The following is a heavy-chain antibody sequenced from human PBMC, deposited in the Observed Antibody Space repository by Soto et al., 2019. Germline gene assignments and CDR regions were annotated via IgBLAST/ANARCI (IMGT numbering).Heavy chain of an antibody. CDR3: ARRLETMGYFDY. CDR1: GCSISSSNW. J-gene: IGHJ4*02. Sequence: SETLALTCAVSGCSISSSNWCSWVRQPPGKGLEWIGEIYHSGSTNYNPSLKSRVTISVDKSKNQFSLKLSSVTAADTAVYYCARRLETMGYFDYWGQGTLVTVSS. CDR2: IYHSGST. V-gene: IGHV4-4*02. D-gene: IGHD3-10*01.